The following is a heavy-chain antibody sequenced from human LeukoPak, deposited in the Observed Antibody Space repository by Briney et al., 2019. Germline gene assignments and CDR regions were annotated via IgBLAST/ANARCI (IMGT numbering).Heavy chain of an antibody. Sequence: SVKVSCKASGGTFSSYAISWVRQAPGQGLEWMGGIIPIFGTANYAQKFQGRVTITTDESTSTAYMELSSLRSEDTAVYYCARGTIFGVVTCDYWGQGTLVTVSS. CDR3: ARGTIFGVVTCDY. CDR2: IIPIFGTA. J-gene: IGHJ4*02. D-gene: IGHD3-3*01. CDR1: GGTFSSYA. V-gene: IGHV1-69*05.